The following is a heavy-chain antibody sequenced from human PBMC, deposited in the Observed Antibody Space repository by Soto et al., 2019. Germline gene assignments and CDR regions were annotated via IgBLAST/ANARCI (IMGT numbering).Heavy chain of an antibody. D-gene: IGHD3-16*02. CDR2: IDPSDSYT. Sequence: GESLKISCKGSGYSFTSYWISWVRQMPGKGLEWMGRIDPSDSYTNYSPPFQGHVTISADKSISTAYLQWSSLKASDTAMHYCARRPLSDVLSYYGMDVWGQGTTVTVSS. J-gene: IGHJ6*02. V-gene: IGHV5-10-1*01. CDR3: ARRPLSDVLSYYGMDV. CDR1: GYSFTSYW.